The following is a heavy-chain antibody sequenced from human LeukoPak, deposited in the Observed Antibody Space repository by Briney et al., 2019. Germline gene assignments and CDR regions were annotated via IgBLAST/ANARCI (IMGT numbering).Heavy chain of an antibody. CDR2: INPNSGGT. CDR1: GYTFTGYY. CDR3: ARDRARIAAAGYYYYYGMDV. Sequence: ASVKVSCKASGYTFTGYYMHWVRQAPGQGLEWMGWINPNSGGTSYAQKFQGRVTMTRDTSISTAYMELSRLRSDDTAVYYCARDRARIAAAGYYYYYGMDVWGQGTTVTVSS. V-gene: IGHV1-2*02. D-gene: IGHD6-13*01. J-gene: IGHJ6*02.